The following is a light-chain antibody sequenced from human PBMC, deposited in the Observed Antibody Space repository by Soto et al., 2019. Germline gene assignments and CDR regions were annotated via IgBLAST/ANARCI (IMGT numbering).Light chain of an antibody. CDR1: QSISSW. CDR3: QQYRA. J-gene: IGKJ1*01. V-gene: IGKV1-5*03. CDR2: KAS. Sequence: DIPMTQSPSTLSASVGDRVTITCRASQSISSWLAWYQQKPGKAPKLLIYKASSLESGVPSRFSGSGSGTEFTLTISSLQPDDFATYYCQQYRAFGQGTKVDIK.